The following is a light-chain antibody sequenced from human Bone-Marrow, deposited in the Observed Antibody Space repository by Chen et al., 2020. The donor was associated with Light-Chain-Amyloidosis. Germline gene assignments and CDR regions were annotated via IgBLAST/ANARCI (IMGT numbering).Light chain of an antibody. V-gene: IGLV2-14*01. CDR3: SSYTITNTLV. Sequence: QSALTQPASVSGSPGQSITISCTGTSSDVGGDNHVSWYQQHPDKAPKLMIYEVTNRPSWVPDRFSRSKSDNTASLTISGLQTEDEADYFGSSYTITNTLVFGSGTRVTVL. CDR1: SSDVGGDNH. J-gene: IGLJ1*01. CDR2: EVT.